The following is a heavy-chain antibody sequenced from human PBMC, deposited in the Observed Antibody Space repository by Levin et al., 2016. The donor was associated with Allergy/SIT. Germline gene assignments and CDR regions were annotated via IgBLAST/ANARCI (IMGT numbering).Heavy chain of an antibody. CDR2: MKPDGRET. D-gene: IGHD6-19*01. CDR1: GFTFISHW. Sequence: GGSLRLSCAASGFTFISHWMSWVRQAPGMGLEWVAIMKPDGRETYYVDSVRGRFTISRDNAKQSLFLQMNSLRAEDTAVYYCARDIGWYTFDYWGQGTLVTVSS. CDR3: ARDIGWYTFDY. V-gene: IGHV3-7*01. J-gene: IGHJ4*02.